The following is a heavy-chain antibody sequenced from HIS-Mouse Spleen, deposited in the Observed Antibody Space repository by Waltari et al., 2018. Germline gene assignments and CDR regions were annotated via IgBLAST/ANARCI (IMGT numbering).Heavy chain of an antibody. D-gene: IGHD6-13*01. V-gene: IGHV4-39*07. J-gene: IGHJ2*01. Sequence: QVQDSGRTLETFAETLSLTRTLSCVHISCSSYLWRCLRQPREKGRGWIGSIYYSGSTYYTPSLKSRVTISVDTSKNQFSLKLSSVTAADTAVYYCAREIPYSSSWYDWYFDLWGRGTLVTVSS. CDR2: IYYSGST. CDR3: AREIPYSSSWYDWYFDL. CDR1: CVHISCSSYL.